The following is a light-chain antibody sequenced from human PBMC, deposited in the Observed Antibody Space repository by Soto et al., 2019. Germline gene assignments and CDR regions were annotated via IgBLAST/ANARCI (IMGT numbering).Light chain of an antibody. J-gene: IGKJ2*01. Sequence: EIVMTQSPATLSVSPGERATLSCRASQSVSSNLAWYQQKPGQAPTLLIYGASARASGIPARFSGSGSGTEFTLTISSLQSEDFATYYCQQSYTFPYNFGQGTKLEMK. CDR2: GAS. CDR1: QSVSSN. CDR3: QQSYTFPYN. V-gene: IGKV3-15*01.